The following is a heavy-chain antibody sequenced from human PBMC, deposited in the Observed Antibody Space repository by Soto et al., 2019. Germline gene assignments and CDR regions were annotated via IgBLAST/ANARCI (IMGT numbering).Heavy chain of an antibody. CDR1: GFTFSSYG. V-gene: IGHV3-30*18. CDR3: AKDRHEYSNYFDH. Sequence: QVQLVESGGGVVQPGRSLRLSCAASGFTFSSYGMHWVRQAPGKGLEWVTVISYDGSNKYYVDSVKGRFTISRDNSKNTLYLQMNSLRAEDTAVYYCAKDRHEYSNYFDHWGQGTLVTVSS. D-gene: IGHD4-4*01. CDR2: ISYDGSNK. J-gene: IGHJ4*02.